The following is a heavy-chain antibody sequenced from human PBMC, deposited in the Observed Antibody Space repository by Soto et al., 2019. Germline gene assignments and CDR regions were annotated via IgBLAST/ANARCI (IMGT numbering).Heavy chain of an antibody. CDR3: VRAYCSGGRGSPGDY. CDR1: GFTFSSYW. D-gene: IGHD2-15*01. CDR2: IKQDGSEK. Sequence: EVQLVESGGGLVQPGGSLRLSCAASGFTFSSYWMNWVRQAPGKGLEWVANIKQDGSEKYYVDSVKGRFTISRDNAKNSLYLQMKSLRAAVTAVYYCVRAYCSGGRGSPGDYWGQGTLVTVSS. V-gene: IGHV3-7*04. J-gene: IGHJ4*02.